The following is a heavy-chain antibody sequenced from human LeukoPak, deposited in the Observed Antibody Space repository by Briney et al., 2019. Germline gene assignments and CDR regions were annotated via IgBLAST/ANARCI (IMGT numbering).Heavy chain of an antibody. V-gene: IGHV3-48*03. Sequence: GGSLRLSCAASGFTFSSYEMNWVRQDPGKGLEWVSYISSSGSTIYYADSVKGRFTISRDNAKNSLYLQMNSLRAEDTAVYYCAREGVIRGIPFDYWGQGTLVTVSS. J-gene: IGHJ4*02. CDR3: AREGVIRGIPFDY. CDR2: ISSSGSTI. D-gene: IGHD3-10*01. CDR1: GFTFSSYE.